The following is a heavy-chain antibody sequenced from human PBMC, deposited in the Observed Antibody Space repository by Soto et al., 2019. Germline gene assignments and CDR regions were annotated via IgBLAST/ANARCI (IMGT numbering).Heavy chain of an antibody. J-gene: IGHJ4*02. CDR2: ISYDGHTQ. V-gene: IGHV3-30*18. D-gene: IGHD2-21*02. Sequence: PGGTLRLSCATSQFTFRSYGMHWVRQPPGKGLQWVAHISYDGHTQDLAASVKSRFTVSRGNSKNTLYLQMSSLRTEHTAVYCCVKDQGVEGHCYCPSELCFWGLGTLVTVSS. CDR1: QFTFRSYG. CDR3: VKDQGVEGHCYCPSELCF.